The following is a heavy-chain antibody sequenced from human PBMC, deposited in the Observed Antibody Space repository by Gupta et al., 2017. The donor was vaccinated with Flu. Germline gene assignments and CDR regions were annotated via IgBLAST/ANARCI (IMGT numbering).Heavy chain of an antibody. J-gene: IGHJ6*02. V-gene: IGHV3-30*18. CDR2: VSYDGDNK. CDR3: AKCTSTWNTYSYYHGMDV. Sequence: QVPLVESGGGVVQPGRSLRLSWVASGFRFRDFAMHWVRQAPGKGLEWVAAVSYDGDNKYYVNAVQGRFTISRDNSNNMVYLQMNNVRPEDTAIYYCAKCTSTWNTYSYYHGMDVWGHGTTVSVSS. CDR1: GFRFRDFA. D-gene: IGHD1/OR15-1a*01.